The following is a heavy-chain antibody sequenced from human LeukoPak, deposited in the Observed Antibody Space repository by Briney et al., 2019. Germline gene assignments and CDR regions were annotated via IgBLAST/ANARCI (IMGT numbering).Heavy chain of an antibody. CDR3: AREGGTVVMGRFDY. D-gene: IGHD2-8*01. Sequence: GGSLRLSCAASGIDFRASGMHWVRQAPGMGLEWVTFIQTDGRDKYYAASVAGRFTISRDNSKNTVYLNMNNLSPDDTALYYCAREGGTVVMGRFDYWGQGTLVTVSS. V-gene: IGHV3-30*02. CDR2: IQTDGRDK. CDR1: GIDFRASG. J-gene: IGHJ4*02.